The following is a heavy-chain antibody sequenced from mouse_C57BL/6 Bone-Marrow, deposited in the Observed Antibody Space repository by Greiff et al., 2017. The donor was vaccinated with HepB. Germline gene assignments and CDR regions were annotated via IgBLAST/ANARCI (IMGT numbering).Heavy chain of an antibody. Sequence: EVKLKESGPSLVRPSQTLSLTCTVTGFSINSDCYWIWIRQFPGNKLEYIGYTFYSGITYYNPSLESRTYITRDTSKNQFSLKLSSVTTEDTATYYCARDIRLTGTYYYAMDYWGQGTSVTVSS. V-gene: IGHV3-3*01. CDR2: TFYSGIT. J-gene: IGHJ4*01. CDR1: GFSINSDCY. CDR3: ARDIRLTGTYYYAMDY. D-gene: IGHD4-1*01.